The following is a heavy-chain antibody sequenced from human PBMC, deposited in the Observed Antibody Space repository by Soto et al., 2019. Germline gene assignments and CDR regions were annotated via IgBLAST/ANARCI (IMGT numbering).Heavy chain of an antibody. CDR3: ARGGGVGVAGSAAFDM. Sequence: QLHLVQSGAVVKKPGASVTVSCSASGYPVTAYYMHWVRQAPGRGLEWMGGINPATGAAKYTQTFRGRVTMPRDTSPSTVFMGLGGLTSEDTAVFYCARGGGVGVAGSAAFDMWGQGTLVTVSS. J-gene: IGHJ3*02. V-gene: IGHV1-2*02. CDR2: INPATGAA. CDR1: GYPVTAYY. D-gene: IGHD3-3*01.